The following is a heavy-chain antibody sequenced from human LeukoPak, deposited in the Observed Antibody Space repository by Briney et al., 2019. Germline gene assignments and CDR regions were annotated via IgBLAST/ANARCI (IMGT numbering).Heavy chain of an antibody. J-gene: IGHJ4*02. CDR2: IRYDGGNK. CDR1: GFTFSSYG. D-gene: IGHD4-23*01. CDR3: AKVPSDYGGNQGFDY. Sequence: GGSLRLSCAASGFTFSSYGMHWVRQAPGKGLEWVAFIRYDGGNKYYADSVKGRFTISRDNSKNTLYLQMNSLRAEDTAVYYCAKVPSDYGGNQGFDYWGQGTLVTVSS. V-gene: IGHV3-30*02.